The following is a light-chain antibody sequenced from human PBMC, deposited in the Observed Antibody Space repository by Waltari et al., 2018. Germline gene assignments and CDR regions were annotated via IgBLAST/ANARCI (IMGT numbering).Light chain of an antibody. Sequence: QSALTQPASVSGSPGQSIPVSCTATSSDIGTYNYVSWYQQHPGKAPKLMIYDVSSRPSGVSNRFSGSKSGNTASLTISGLQAEDEADYYCDSKSSSSPHVFGTGTKVTVL. J-gene: IGLJ1*01. V-gene: IGLV2-14*03. CDR2: DVS. CDR3: DSKSSSSPHV. CDR1: SSDIGTYNY.